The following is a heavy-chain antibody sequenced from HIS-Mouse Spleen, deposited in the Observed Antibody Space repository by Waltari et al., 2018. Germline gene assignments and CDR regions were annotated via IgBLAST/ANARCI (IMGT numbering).Heavy chain of an antibody. J-gene: IGHJ4*02. D-gene: IGHD6-13*01. Sequence: QLQLQESGPGLVKPSETLSLTCTVSGCSISSSSYYWGWIRQPPGKGLEWIGSIYYSGSTYYNPSLKSRVTISVDTSKNQFSLKLSSVTAADTAVYYCAREIPYSSSWYYFDYWGQGTLVTVSS. CDR2: IYYSGST. CDR3: AREIPYSSSWYYFDY. V-gene: IGHV4-39*07. CDR1: GCSISSSSYY.